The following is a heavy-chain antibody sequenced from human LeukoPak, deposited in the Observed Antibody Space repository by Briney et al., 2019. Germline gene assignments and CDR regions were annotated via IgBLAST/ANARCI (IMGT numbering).Heavy chain of an antibody. J-gene: IGHJ4*02. CDR2: IFYSGIA. CDR3: ARLTSGTHPNFDS. D-gene: IGHD3-10*01. Sequence: SETLSLTCTVSGGPISSYYWSWIRQPPGKGLDWIGYIFYSGIASYNPSLKSRVTISVDASKNQFSLKLSSVTAADTAVYYCARLTSGTHPNFDSWGQGTLVTVSS. CDR1: GGPISSYY. V-gene: IGHV4-59*08.